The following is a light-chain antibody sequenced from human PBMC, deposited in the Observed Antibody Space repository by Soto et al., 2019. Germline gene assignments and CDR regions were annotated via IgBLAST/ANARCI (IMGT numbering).Light chain of an antibody. V-gene: IGKV1-9*01. CDR1: QGISSY. Sequence: DIQLTQSPSFLSASVGDRVTITCRASQGISSYLAWYQQKPGKAPNLLIYAASTLQSGVPSRFSGIGSGTEFTLTISILQPEDFATYYCQQVDSYPITFGQGTRLEIK. CDR2: AAS. J-gene: IGKJ5*01. CDR3: QQVDSYPIT.